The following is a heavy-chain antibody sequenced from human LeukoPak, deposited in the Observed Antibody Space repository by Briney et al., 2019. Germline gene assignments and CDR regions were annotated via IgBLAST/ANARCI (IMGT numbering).Heavy chain of an antibody. V-gene: IGHV3-23*01. CDR3: TTVQEWLVRLVDY. D-gene: IGHD6-19*01. CDR2: ISGSGGRT. Sequence: PGGSLRLSCAASGFTFSSYGMSWVRQAPGKGLEWVSSISGSGGRTYYADSVKGRFTISRDNSKNTLYLQMNSLKTEDTAVYYCTTVQEWLVRLVDYWGQGTLVTVSS. J-gene: IGHJ4*02. CDR1: GFTFSSYG.